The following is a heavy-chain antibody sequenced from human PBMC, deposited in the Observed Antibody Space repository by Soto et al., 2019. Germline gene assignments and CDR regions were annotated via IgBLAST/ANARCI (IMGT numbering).Heavy chain of an antibody. CDR1: GYTFITYY. D-gene: IGHD5-12*01. V-gene: IGHV1-46*01. CDR2: INPSGGST. Sequence: ASVKVSCKASGYTFITYYIHWVRQAPGQGLEWMGIINPSGGSTTYAQKLQGRVTMTTDTSTSTAYMELRSLRSDDTAVYYCARALGYSGYAGMDVWGQGTTVTVSS. CDR3: ARALGYSGYAGMDV. J-gene: IGHJ6*02.